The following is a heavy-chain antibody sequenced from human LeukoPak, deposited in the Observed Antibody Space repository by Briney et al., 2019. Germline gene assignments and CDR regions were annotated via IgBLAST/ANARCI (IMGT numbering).Heavy chain of an antibody. D-gene: IGHD3-3*01. Sequence: GGSLRLSCAGSGLTLSRSWMSWVRQAPGKGLQWVANIKEDESEKDYVDSVKGRFTISRDDAKNSLDLQMNSLRVEDTAVYYCAKDFWVLPSEYYFDYWGQRTLVTVSS. J-gene: IGHJ4*02. CDR3: AKDFWVLPSEYYFDY. CDR1: GLTLSRSW. V-gene: IGHV3-7*03. CDR2: IKEDESEK.